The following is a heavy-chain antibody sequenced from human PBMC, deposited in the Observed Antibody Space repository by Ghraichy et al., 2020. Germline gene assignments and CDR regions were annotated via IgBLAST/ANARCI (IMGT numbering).Heavy chain of an antibody. CDR3: ARAIRAARAIDY. CDR2: ISSSSSYI. CDR1: GFTFSSYS. Sequence: GGSLRLSCAASGFTFSSYSMNWVRQAPGKGLEWVSSISSSSSYIYYADSVKGRFTISRDNAKNSLYLQMNSLRAEDTAVYYCARAIRAARAIDYWGQGTLVTVSS. D-gene: IGHD6-25*01. V-gene: IGHV3-21*01. J-gene: IGHJ4*02.